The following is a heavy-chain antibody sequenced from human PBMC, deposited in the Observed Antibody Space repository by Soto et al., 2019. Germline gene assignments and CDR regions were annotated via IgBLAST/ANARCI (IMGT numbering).Heavy chain of an antibody. V-gene: IGHV4-31*03. J-gene: IGHJ4*02. CDR1: GVSISSGGYY. CDR2: IYDNDST. D-gene: IGHD6-19*01. Sequence: QVQLQESGPGVVKPSQTLSLTCTVSGVSISSGGYYWSWIRQHPGKGLEWIGYIYDNDSTYYNPSLKKRVTMSVDTSRNQISLKLSSVTAADTAVYSCARHHMAATDMYFDYWGQGTLVTASA. CDR3: ARHHMAATDMYFDY.